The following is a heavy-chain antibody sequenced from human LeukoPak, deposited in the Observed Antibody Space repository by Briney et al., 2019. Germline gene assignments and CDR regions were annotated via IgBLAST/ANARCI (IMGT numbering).Heavy chain of an antibody. D-gene: IGHD3-10*01. CDR1: GYTFTSNY. V-gene: IGHV1-46*01. J-gene: IGHJ5*02. CDR2: ISPSGGST. Sequence: GASVKVSCKAFGYTFTSNYMHWVRQAPGQGPEWMGVISPSGGSTTYAQKFQGRVTLTRDMSTSTDYLELSSLRSEDTAVYYCARLRSGSRQNWFDPWGQGTLVTVSS. CDR3: ARLRSGSRQNWFDP.